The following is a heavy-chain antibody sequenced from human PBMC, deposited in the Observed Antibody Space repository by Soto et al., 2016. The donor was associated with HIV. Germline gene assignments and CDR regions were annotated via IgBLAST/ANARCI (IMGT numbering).Heavy chain of an antibody. V-gene: IGHV3-49*02. Sequence: GLEWVTFIRSKAHGGTTEYAASVKGRFTISRDNSESIAYLQMNSLKIEDTAVYYCVKDRYGSGHHAFDIWGQGTLVTVSS. D-gene: IGHD3-10*01. CDR3: VKDRYGSGHHAFDI. CDR2: IRSKAHGGTT. J-gene: IGHJ3*02.